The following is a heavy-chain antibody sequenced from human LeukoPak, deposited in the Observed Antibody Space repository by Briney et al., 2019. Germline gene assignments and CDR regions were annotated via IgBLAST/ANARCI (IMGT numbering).Heavy chain of an antibody. CDR2: TWYDGSNK. D-gene: IGHD3-10*01. J-gene: IGHJ3*02. CDR3: ARVHWGNYYLNAFDI. V-gene: IGHV3-33*01. Sequence: GRSLRLSCAASGSTFSSYGMHWVRQAPGKGLEWVAVTWYDGSNKYYADSVKGRFTISRDNPKNTLYLQMNSLRVEDTAVYYCARVHWGNYYLNAFDIWGQGTMVTVSS. CDR1: GSTFSSYG.